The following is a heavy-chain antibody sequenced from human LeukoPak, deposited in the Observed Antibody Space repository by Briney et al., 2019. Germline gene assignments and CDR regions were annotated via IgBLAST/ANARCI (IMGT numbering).Heavy chain of an antibody. CDR1: GGSFSGYY. CDR3: ARGRRRPPYGGYGSGGNYYYYGMDV. D-gene: IGHD3-10*01. Sequence: SETPSLTCAVYGGSFSGYYWSWIRQPPGKGLEWIGEINHSGSTNYNPSLKSRVTISVDTSKNQFSLKLSSVTAADTAVYYCARGRRRPPYGGYGSGGNYYYYGMDVWGQGTTVTVSS. J-gene: IGHJ6*02. V-gene: IGHV4-34*01. CDR2: INHSGST.